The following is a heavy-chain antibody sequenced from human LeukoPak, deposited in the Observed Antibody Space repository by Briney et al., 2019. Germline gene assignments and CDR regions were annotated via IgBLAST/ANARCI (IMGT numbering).Heavy chain of an antibody. J-gene: IGHJ4*02. CDR3: ASTVEDNYYDSHFDY. Sequence: ASVKVSCKASGFTFTSSAMQWVRQAPGQGLEWMGGIIPIFGTANYAQKFQGRVTITTDESTSTAYMELSSLRSEDTAVYYCASTVEDNYYDSHFDYWGQGTLVTVSS. V-gene: IGHV1-69*05. D-gene: IGHD3-22*01. CDR2: IIPIFGTA. CDR1: GFTFTSSA.